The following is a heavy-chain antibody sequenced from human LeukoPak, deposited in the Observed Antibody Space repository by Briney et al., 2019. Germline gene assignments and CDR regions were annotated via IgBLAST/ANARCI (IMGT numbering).Heavy chain of an antibody. J-gene: IGHJ4*02. CDR1: GFTFINYG. CDR3: ASSIAAAGV. CDR2: IYSGGST. V-gene: IGHV3-66*01. Sequence: GRSLRLSCAASGFTFINYGMHWVRQAPGKGLEWVSVIYSGGSTYYADSVKGRFTISRDNSKNTLYLQMNSLRAEDTAVYYCASSIAAAGVWGQGTLVAVSS. D-gene: IGHD6-13*01.